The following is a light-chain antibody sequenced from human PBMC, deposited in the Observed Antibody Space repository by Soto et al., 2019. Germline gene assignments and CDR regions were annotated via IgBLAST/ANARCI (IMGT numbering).Light chain of an antibody. CDR3: QHYGRSSWT. Sequence: EIVLTQSPGTLSLSPGERATLSCRASQSVSSNYLAWYQQQPGQAPRLLIYGASSRATGIPDRFSGSGSGTDFTLTISRLETEDCAVYYCQHYGRSSWTFGQGTKVEIK. CDR1: QSVSSNY. V-gene: IGKV3-20*01. J-gene: IGKJ1*01. CDR2: GAS.